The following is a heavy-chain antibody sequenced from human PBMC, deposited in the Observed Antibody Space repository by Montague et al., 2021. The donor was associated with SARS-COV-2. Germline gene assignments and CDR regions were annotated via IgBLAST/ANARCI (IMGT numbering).Heavy chain of an antibody. Sequence: SETLSLTCTVSGGSISSSSCYWGWIRQPPGKGLEWIGSIYYSGSTYYXPSLKSRVTISVDTSKNQFSLKLSSVTAADTAVYYCARHPPGHSSSWHPDYYYGMDVWVLLTTVTVSS. D-gene: IGHD6-13*01. J-gene: IGHJ6*02. CDR3: ARHPPGHSSSWHPDYYYGMDV. CDR2: IYYSGST. V-gene: IGHV4-39*01. CDR1: GGSISSSSCY.